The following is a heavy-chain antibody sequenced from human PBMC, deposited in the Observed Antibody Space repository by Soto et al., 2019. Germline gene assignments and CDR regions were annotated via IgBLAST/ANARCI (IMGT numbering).Heavy chain of an antibody. CDR1: GYTFTGYY. CDR2: INPNSGGT. V-gene: IGHV1-2*04. Sequence: GASVKVSCKASGYTFTGYYMHWVRQAPGQGLEWMGWINPNSGGTNYAQKFQGWVTMTGDTSISTAYMELSRLKSDDTAVYYCAKDRGYSSGFYYYYYDMDVWGQGTTVTVSS. J-gene: IGHJ6*02. D-gene: IGHD2-15*01. CDR3: AKDRGYSSGFYYYYYDMDV.